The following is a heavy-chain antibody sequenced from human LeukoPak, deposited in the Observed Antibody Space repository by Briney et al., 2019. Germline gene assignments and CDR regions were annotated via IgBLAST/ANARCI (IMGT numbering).Heavy chain of an antibody. CDR1: GGSISSSSYY. J-gene: IGHJ4*02. D-gene: IGHD6-19*01. Sequence: SETLSLTCTVSGGSISSSSYYWGWIRQPPGKGLEWIGSIYHSGSTYYNPSLKSRVTISVDTSKNQFSLKLSSVTAADTAVYYCARGAVAGTGALGYWGQGTLVTVSS. V-gene: IGHV4-39*01. CDR3: ARGAVAGTGALGY. CDR2: IYHSGST.